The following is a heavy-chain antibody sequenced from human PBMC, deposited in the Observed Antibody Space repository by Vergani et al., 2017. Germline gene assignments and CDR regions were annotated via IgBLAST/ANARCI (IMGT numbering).Heavy chain of an antibody. CDR2: NSAYNGNT. Sequence: QVQLVQSGAEVKKPGASVKVSCKASGYTFTSYGISWVRQAPGQGLEWMGWNSAYNGNTNYAQKLQCRVTMTTDTSTSTAYMELRSLRSDDTAVYYCARESSPELEVFWFDPWGQGTLVTVSS. CDR1: GYTFTSYG. CDR3: ARESSPELEVFWFDP. V-gene: IGHV1-18*01. D-gene: IGHD1-1*01. J-gene: IGHJ5*02.